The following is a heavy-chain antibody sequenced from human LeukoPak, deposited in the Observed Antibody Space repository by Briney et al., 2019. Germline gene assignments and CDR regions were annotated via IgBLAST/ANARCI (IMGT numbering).Heavy chain of an antibody. CDR2: INHNAETI. D-gene: IGHD6-6*01. CDR3: ARTEYSSYQWGFDP. Sequence: GGSLRLSCAASGFTFSSYVMSWVRQAPGKGLEWVSYINHNAETIYYADSVKGRFTISRDNAKNVLYLQMNRLRDGDTAVYYCARTEYSSYQWGFDPWGQGTLVTVSS. J-gene: IGHJ5*02. V-gene: IGHV3-48*02. CDR1: GFTFSSYV.